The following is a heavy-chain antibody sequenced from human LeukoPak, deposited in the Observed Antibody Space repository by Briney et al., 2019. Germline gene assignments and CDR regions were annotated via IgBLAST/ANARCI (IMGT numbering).Heavy chain of an antibody. Sequence: ASVKVSFKASGYTFTSYDINWVGQATGQGLEWMGWMNPNSDNTGYAQKFQGRVTMTRNTSISTAYMELSSLRAEDTAVYYCARSGLLWFGELLSGAFDIWGQGTMVTVSS. CDR2: MNPNSDNT. J-gene: IGHJ3*02. V-gene: IGHV1-8*01. CDR1: GYTFTSYD. CDR3: ARSGLLWFGELLSGAFDI. D-gene: IGHD3-10*01.